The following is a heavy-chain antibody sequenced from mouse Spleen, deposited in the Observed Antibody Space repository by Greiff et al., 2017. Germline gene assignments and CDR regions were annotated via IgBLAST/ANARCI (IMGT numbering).Heavy chain of an antibody. CDR3: ARGDYDSPWFAY. D-gene: IGHD2-4*01. V-gene: IGHV1-9*01. CDR1: GYSFTDYN. Sequence: QVQLQQSGPELVKPGASVKVSCKASGYSFTDYNMYWVKQRPGHGLEWIGEILPGSGSTNYNEKFKGKATFTADTSSNTAYMQLSSLTSEDSAVYYCARGDYDSPWFAYWGQGTLVTVSA. J-gene: IGHJ3*01. CDR2: ILPGSGST.